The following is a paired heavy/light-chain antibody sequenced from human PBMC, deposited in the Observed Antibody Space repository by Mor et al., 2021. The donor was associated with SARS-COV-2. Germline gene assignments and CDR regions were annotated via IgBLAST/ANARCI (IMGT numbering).Light chain of an antibody. Sequence: EIVLTQSPGTLSLSPGERATLSCRASQSVTRSYLAWYQQKPGQAPRLLIYGAFTRATDIPDRFSGSGSGTDFTLTISRLEPEDFAVYYCQQYGTSPWTFGQGTKMESK. CDR1: QSVTRSY. J-gene: IGKJ1*01. V-gene: IGKV3-20*01. CDR3: QQYGTSPWT. CDR2: GAF.
Heavy chain of an antibody. Sequence: QVQLQESGPGLVKPSGTLSLTCAVSGASISTSNWWSWVRQFPGKGLEWIGEIYHTESTNYSPSLKSRVTISVDKSKNQFSLNLSSVTAADTAVYYCARIPWRLQKGSYFDYWGQGVLVTVSS. CDR3: ARIPWRLQKGSYFDY. J-gene: IGHJ4*02. D-gene: IGHD4-4*01. CDR1: GASISTSNW. CDR2: IYHTEST. V-gene: IGHV4-4*02.